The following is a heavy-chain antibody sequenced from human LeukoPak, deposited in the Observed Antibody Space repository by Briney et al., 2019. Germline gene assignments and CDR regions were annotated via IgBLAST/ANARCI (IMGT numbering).Heavy chain of an antibody. CDR3: ARHGMDGDSHDY. J-gene: IGHJ4*02. D-gene: IGHD1-14*01. Sequence: SETLSLTCTVSGGSISSYYWSWIRQPPGKGLEWIGYTYYSGSTNYNPSLKSRVTISVDTSKNQFSLKLSSVTAADTAVYYCARHGMDGDSHDYWGQGTLVTVSS. V-gene: IGHV4-59*08. CDR1: GGSISSYY. CDR2: TYYSGST.